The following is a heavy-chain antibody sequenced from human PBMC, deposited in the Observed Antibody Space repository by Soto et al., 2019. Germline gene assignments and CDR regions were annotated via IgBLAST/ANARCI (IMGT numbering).Heavy chain of an antibody. Sequence: SETLSLTCAVSGGSISSSNWWSWVRQPPGKGLEWIGEIYHSGSTNYNPSLKSRVTISVDKSKNQFSLKLSSVTAADTAVYYCARDKLPLIWFGEAFDIWGQGTMVTVSS. CDR1: GGSISSSNW. D-gene: IGHD3-10*01. V-gene: IGHV4-4*02. CDR2: IYHSGST. CDR3: ARDKLPLIWFGEAFDI. J-gene: IGHJ3*02.